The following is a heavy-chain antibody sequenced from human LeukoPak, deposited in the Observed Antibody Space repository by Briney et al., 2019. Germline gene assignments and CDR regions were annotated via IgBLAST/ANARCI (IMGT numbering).Heavy chain of an antibody. CDR3: ARPRGPCSSTSCSDAFDI. V-gene: IGHV4-30-2*01. CDR2: TYHSGST. Sequence: SETLSLTCTVSGGSISSGGYYWSWIRQPPGKGLEWIGYTYHSGSTYYNPSLKSRVTISVDRSKNQFSLKLSSVTAADTAVYYCARPRGPCSSTSCSDAFDIWGQGTMVTVSS. J-gene: IGHJ3*02. CDR1: GGSISSGGYY. D-gene: IGHD2-2*01.